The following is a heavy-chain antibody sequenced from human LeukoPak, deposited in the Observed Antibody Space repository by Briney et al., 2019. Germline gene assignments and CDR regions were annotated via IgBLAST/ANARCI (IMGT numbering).Heavy chain of an antibody. J-gene: IGHJ6*03. CDR3: ARDGVVPAAYGPLFPYMDV. Sequence: ASVKVSCKASGYTFTSYSISWVRQAPGQGLEWMGWISAYNGNTNYAQKLQGRVTMTTDTSTSTAYMELRSLRSDDTAVYYCARDGVVPAAYGPLFPYMDVWGKGTTVTVSS. D-gene: IGHD2-2*01. CDR1: GYTFTSYS. V-gene: IGHV1-18*01. CDR2: ISAYNGNT.